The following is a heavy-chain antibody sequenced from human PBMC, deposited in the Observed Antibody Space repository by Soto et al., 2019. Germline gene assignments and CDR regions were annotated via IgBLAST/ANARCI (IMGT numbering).Heavy chain of an antibody. CDR2: INHSGST. D-gene: IGHD1-7*01. J-gene: IGHJ6*02. CDR3: ARLSELYGMDG. Sequence: SETLSLTCAVYGGSFSGYYWSWIRQPPGKGLEWIGEINHSGSTNYNPSLKSRVTISVDTSKNQFSLKLSSVTAADTAVYYCARLSELYGMDGWGQGTTVPVSS. CDR1: GGSFSGYY. V-gene: IGHV4-34*01.